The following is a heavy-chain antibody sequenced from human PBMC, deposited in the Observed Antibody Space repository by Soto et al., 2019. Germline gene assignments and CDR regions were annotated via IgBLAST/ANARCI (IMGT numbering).Heavy chain of an antibody. J-gene: IGHJ5*02. V-gene: IGHV3-30*04. CDR1: GFTFSSYA. D-gene: IGHD6-13*01. CDR3: ARDEYSSSWYSA. CDR2: ISYDGSNK. Sequence: GGSLRLSCAASGFTFSSYAMHWVRQAPGKGLEWVAVISYDGSNKYYADSVKGRFTISRDNSKNTLYLQMNSLRAEDTAVYYCARDEYSSSWYSAWGQGTLVTVSS.